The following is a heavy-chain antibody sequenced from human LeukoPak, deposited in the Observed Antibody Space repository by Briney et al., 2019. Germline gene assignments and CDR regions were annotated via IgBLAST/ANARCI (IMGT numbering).Heavy chain of an antibody. CDR1: GFTFSSYA. V-gene: IGHV3-23*01. CDR3: AKDTLIWGSSLFDY. Sequence: PGGSLRLSCAASGFTFSSYAMSWVRQAPGKGLEWVSAISGSGGSTYYADFVKGRFTISRDNSKNTLYLQMNSLRAEDTAVYYCAKDTLIWGSSLFDYWGQGTLVTVSS. CDR2: ISGSGGST. J-gene: IGHJ4*02. D-gene: IGHD3-16*01.